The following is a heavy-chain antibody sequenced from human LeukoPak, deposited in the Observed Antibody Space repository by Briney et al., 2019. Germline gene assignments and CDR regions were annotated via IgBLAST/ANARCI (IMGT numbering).Heavy chain of an antibody. J-gene: IGHJ3*02. Sequence: PGGSLRLSCAASGFTFDDYGMHWVRQAPGKGLEWVSGISWNSGSIGYADFVKDRFIISRDNAKNSLYLQMNSLRAEDTALYYCAKTMYNWNDLDAFDIWGQGTMVSVSS. CDR3: AKTMYNWNDLDAFDI. CDR1: GFTFDDYG. D-gene: IGHD1-1*01. V-gene: IGHV3-9*01. CDR2: ISWNSGSI.